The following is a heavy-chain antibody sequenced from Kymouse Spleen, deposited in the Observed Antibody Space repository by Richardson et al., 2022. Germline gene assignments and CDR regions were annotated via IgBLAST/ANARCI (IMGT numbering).Heavy chain of an antibody. V-gene: IGHV1-69*05. D-gene: IGHD3-10*01. CDR2: IIPIFGTA. CDR1: GGTFSSYA. CDR3: ARSYYYGSGSSPYYYYYYGMDV. J-gene: IGHJ6*02. Sequence: QVQLVQSGAEVKKPGSSVKVSCKASGGTFSSYAISWVRQAPGQGLEWMGGIIPIFGTANYAQKFQGRVTITTDESTSTAYMELSSLRSEDTAVYYCARSYYYGSGSSPYYYYYYGMDVWGQGTTVTVSS.